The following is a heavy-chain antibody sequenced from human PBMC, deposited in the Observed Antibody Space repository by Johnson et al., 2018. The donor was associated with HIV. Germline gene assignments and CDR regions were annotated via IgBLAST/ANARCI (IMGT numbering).Heavy chain of an antibody. CDR2: ISYDASNK. J-gene: IGHJ3*02. Sequence: QVQLVESGGGVVQPGRSLRLSCAASAFTFSSYAMHWVRQAPGKGLEWVAVISYDASNKYYADSVKGRFTISRDNSKNTLYLQMNSLRPEDTAVYYCATSTVSDSSSWYHLEMAFDIWGQGTMVTVSS. D-gene: IGHD6-13*01. CDR1: AFTFSSYA. V-gene: IGHV3-30*14. CDR3: ATSTVSDSSSWYHLEMAFDI.